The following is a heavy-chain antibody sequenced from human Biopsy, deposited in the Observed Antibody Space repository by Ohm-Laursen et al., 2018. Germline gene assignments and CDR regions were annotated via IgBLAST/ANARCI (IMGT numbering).Heavy chain of an antibody. CDR3: AKDGGPWLGGAFDI. V-gene: IGHV3-30*02. CDR1: GFGMYA. J-gene: IGHJ3*02. CDR2: IAYDGSNK. Sequence: SLRLSCSASGFGMYAMHWVRQPPGKGLEWLAVIAYDGSNKYYAESVKGRFTISRDRSRDTVHLQMNSLRYEDTALYYCAKDGGPWLGGAFDIWGHGTMVSVSS. D-gene: IGHD3-10*01.